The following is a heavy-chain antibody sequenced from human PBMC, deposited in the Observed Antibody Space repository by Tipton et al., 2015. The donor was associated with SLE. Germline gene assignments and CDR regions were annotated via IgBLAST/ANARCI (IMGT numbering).Heavy chain of an antibody. J-gene: IGHJ6*04. V-gene: IGHV4-39*07. CDR2: IYYSVST. D-gene: IGHD3-9*01. CDR3: ARGNFLTGYWMDV. Sequence: TLSLTCTVSGGSISSSSYYWGWIRQPPGKGLEWIGSIYYSVSTYYNPSLTSRVTISVDTSKNQFSLKLSSVTAADTAVYYCARGNFLTGYWMDVWGKGTTVTVSS. CDR1: GGSISSSSYY.